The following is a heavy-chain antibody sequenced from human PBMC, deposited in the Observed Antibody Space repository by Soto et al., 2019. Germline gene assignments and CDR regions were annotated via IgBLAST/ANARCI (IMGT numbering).Heavy chain of an antibody. D-gene: IGHD6-13*01. V-gene: IGHV1-18*01. CDR1: GYTFTSYG. J-gene: IGHJ6*02. CDR2: ISAYNGNT. CDR3: ASFSIAAADPYGMDV. Sequence: QVQLVQSGAEVKKPGASVKVSCKASGYTFTSYGISWVRQAPGQGLEWMGWISAYNGNTNYAQKLQGRVTMTTDTSASTAYMELRSLRSDDTAVYYWASFSIAAADPYGMDVWGQGTTVTVSS.